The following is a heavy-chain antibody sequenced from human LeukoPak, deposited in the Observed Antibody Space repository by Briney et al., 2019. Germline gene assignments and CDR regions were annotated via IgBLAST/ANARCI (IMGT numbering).Heavy chain of an antibody. D-gene: IGHD1-26*01. CDR3: ARDPRPIPIVGAKYYFEY. V-gene: IGHV3-23*01. Sequence: GGSLRLSCECSGFTFSSSDMNWVRQAPGKGLEWISGLSGSDDSTYYADSVMGRFTMSRDTSKSTLYLEMNSLRADDTAVYYCARDPRPIPIVGAKYYFEYWGQGTLVTVSS. J-gene: IGHJ4*02. CDR2: LSGSDDST. CDR1: GFTFSSSD.